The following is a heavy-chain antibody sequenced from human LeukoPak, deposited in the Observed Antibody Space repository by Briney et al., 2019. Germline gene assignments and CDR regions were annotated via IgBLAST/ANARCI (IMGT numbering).Heavy chain of an antibody. V-gene: IGHV1-18*01. Sequence: GASVSVSCTASGYTFTIYGISWVRQAPGQGLERMGWISAYNGNTNYSQKFQGRVTINRNTSISTAYMELSSLRSEDTAVYYCARVTAEPSITIFGVVTDYYYYMDVWGKGTTVTVSS. J-gene: IGHJ6*03. CDR3: ARVTAEPSITIFGVVTDYYYYMDV. D-gene: IGHD3-3*01. CDR1: GYTFTIYG. CDR2: ISAYNGNT.